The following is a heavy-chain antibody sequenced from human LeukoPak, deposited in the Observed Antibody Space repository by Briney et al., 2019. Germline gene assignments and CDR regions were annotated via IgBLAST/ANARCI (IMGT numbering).Heavy chain of an antibody. CDR2: VKQDESEK. Sequence: GGSLRLSCAASGFTFSSYWMSWVRQAPGKGLEWVANVKQDESEKYYADSVKGRFTISRDNAKNSLYLQLNSLRAEDTAVYYCARSNSGGGPAEARVANFWGQGTPVTVSS. D-gene: IGHD3-10*01. CDR3: ARSNSGGGPAEARVANF. V-gene: IGHV3-7*01. CDR1: GFTFSSYW. J-gene: IGHJ4*02.